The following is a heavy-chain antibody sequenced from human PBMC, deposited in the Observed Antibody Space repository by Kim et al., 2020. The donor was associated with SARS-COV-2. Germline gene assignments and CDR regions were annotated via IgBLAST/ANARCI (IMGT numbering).Heavy chain of an antibody. J-gene: IGHJ6*02. CDR1: GYTFISYS. V-gene: IGHV1-3*04. CDR3: ARDFEVAATGGVGFYGMDV. Sequence: VKVSCKASGYTFISYSMHWVRQAPGQRLEWMGWINTADGNTKYSQNLQGRVTITRATSASTAYIELSSLSSEDTAVYYCARDFEVAATGGVGFYGMDVWGQGTTVTVSS. D-gene: IGHD7-27*01. CDR2: INTADGNT.